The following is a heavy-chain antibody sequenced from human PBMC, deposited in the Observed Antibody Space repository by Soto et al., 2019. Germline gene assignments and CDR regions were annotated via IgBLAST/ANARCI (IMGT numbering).Heavy chain of an antibody. D-gene: IGHD6-13*01. CDR1: DGSISNYY. J-gene: IGHJ4*02. Sequence: KPSETLSLTCTVSDGSISNYYWSWIRQPPGKGLEWIGYIFYSGITNYNPSLKSRVTISVDTSNNQFSLKLSSVTAADTAVYYCARAGWSDSWYSDHWGQGSLVTVSS. CDR2: IFYSGIT. CDR3: ARAGWSDSWYSDH. V-gene: IGHV4-59*01.